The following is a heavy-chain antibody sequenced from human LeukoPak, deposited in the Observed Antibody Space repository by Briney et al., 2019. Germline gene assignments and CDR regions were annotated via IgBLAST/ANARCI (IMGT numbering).Heavy chain of an antibody. D-gene: IGHD6-19*01. J-gene: IGHJ5*02. V-gene: IGHV3-21*03. CDR2: ISSTNGHT. CDR1: GFSCSFSN. Sequence: PGGSLRLSCAASGFSCSFSNMNWVRQAPGKGLEWVSYISSTNGHTYYADSVNGRFTISRDTAKNSLYLQMNSLRVEDTAIYFCARDRDSSGLYGGADLWGQGVLVTVSA. CDR3: ARDRDSSGLYGGADL.